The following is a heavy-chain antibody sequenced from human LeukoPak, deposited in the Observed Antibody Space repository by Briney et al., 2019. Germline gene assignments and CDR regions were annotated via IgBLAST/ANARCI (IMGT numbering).Heavy chain of an antibody. J-gene: IGHJ6*02. V-gene: IGHV3-66*02. Sequence: GGSLRLSCAASGFTVSNNYMSWVRQAPGKELEWVSIIYSGGSTYYADSVKGRFTISRDNSKNTLYLQMNSLRAEDTAVYYCARAGGFTAGMDVWGQGTTVTVSS. CDR2: IYSGGST. CDR1: GFTVSNNY. CDR3: ARAGGFTAGMDV. D-gene: IGHD3-10*01.